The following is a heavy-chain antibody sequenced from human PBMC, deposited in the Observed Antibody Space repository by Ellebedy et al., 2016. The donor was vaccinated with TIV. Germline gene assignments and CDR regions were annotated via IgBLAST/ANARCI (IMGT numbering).Heavy chain of an antibody. V-gene: IGHV4-34*01. CDR1: GGSFSGYY. Sequence: MPSETLSLTCAVYGGSFSGYYWSWIRQPPGKGLEWIGEINHSGSTNYNPSLKSRVTISVDTSKNQFSLKLSSVTAADTAVYYCATGGNSPYWGQGTLVTVSS. CDR2: INHSGST. J-gene: IGHJ4*02. D-gene: IGHD4-23*01. CDR3: ATGGNSPY.